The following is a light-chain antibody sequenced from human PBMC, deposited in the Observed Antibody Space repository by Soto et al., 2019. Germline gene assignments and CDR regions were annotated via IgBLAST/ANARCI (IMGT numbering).Light chain of an antibody. V-gene: IGLV1-40*01. CDR3: QSYDRSLSGSYV. CDR1: SSNIGAGYD. Sequence: QSVLTQPPSVSGSPGQRVTISCTGSSSNIGAGYDVHWYQQLPGTAPKLLIYGNSNRPSGVADRFSGSKSGNSASLAITGLQAEDEADYYCQSYDRSLSGSYVFGTGTKVTVL. CDR2: GNS. J-gene: IGLJ1*01.